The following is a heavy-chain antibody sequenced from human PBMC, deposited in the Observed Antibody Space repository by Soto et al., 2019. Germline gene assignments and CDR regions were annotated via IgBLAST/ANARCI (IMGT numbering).Heavy chain of an antibody. Sequence: QVQLQESGPGLVKTWETLSLTCTVSGGSISSYYWCWIRQPPGKGLEWLGYISHRGSINHSPSLKRPVAITEDTSKNQFPLKHTYVTAADTAVYYCARRIAAPGTSNYYGLDVWGQGTTVSVS. V-gene: IGHV4-59*01. J-gene: IGHJ6*02. D-gene: IGHD6-13*01. CDR1: GGSISSYY. CDR2: ISHRGSI. CDR3: ARRIAAPGTSNYYGLDV.